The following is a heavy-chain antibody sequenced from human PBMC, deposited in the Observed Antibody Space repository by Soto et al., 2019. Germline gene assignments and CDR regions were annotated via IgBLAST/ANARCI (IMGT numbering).Heavy chain of an antibody. J-gene: IGHJ3*02. D-gene: IGHD3-22*01. CDR1: GYTFTGHY. Sequence: ASVKVSCKASGYTFTGHYIYWIRQAPGQGLEWMGWVNPNNGATNYAQKFQGRVTMTRDTSISTAYMELSSLTSDDTALYYCACLTPASSGDTIWGQGTMVTVSS. CDR2: VNPNNGAT. CDR3: ACLTPASSGDTI. V-gene: IGHV1-2*02.